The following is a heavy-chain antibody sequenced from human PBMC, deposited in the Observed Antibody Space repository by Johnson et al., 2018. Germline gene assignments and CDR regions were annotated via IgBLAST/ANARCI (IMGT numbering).Heavy chain of an antibody. J-gene: IGHJ3*02. V-gene: IGHV1-8*01. CDR2: MNPNSGNT. CDR3: ASSYDYGYLGAFDI. D-gene: IGHD4-17*01. Sequence: QVQLVESGAEVKKPGASXKVSCKASGYTFTSYDINWVRQATGQGLEWMGWMNPNSGNTGYAQKFPGRANMTRNTSISKAYMELSSLRSEDTAVYYCASSYDYGYLGAFDIWGQGTMVTVSS. CDR1: GYTFTSYD.